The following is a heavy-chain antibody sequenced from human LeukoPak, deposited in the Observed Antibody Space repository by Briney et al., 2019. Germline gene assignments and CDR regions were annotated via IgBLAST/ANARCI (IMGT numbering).Heavy chain of an antibody. D-gene: IGHD1-26*01. Sequence: SVKVSCKASGGTFSSYATSWVRQAPGQGLEWMGGIIPIFGTANYAQKFQGRVTITADESTSTAYMELSSLRSEDTAVYYCATREVGATYYLDYWGQVTLVTVSS. V-gene: IGHV1-69*13. CDR1: GGTFSSYA. CDR3: ATREVGATYYLDY. J-gene: IGHJ4*02. CDR2: IIPIFGTA.